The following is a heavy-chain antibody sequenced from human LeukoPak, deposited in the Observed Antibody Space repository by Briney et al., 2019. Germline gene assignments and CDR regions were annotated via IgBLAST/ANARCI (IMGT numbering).Heavy chain of an antibody. CDR1: GFTFSSYA. V-gene: IGHV3-30-3*01. D-gene: IGHD3-22*01. Sequence: GGSLRLSCAASGFTFSSYAMHWVRQAPGKGLEWVSVISYDGSNKYYADSVTGRFTISRDNSKNTLYLQMNSLRAEDTAVYYCARDKDGVITRYFDYWGQGTLVTVSS. J-gene: IGHJ4*02. CDR3: ARDKDGVITRYFDY. CDR2: ISYDGSNK.